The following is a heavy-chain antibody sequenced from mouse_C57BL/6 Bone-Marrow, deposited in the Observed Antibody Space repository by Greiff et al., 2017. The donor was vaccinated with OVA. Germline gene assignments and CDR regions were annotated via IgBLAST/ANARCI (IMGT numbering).Heavy chain of an antibody. V-gene: IGHV1-64*01. CDR2: IHPNSGST. Sequence: VQLQQPGAELVKPGASVKLSCKASGYTFTSYWMHWVKQRPGQGLEWIGMIHPNSGSTNYNEKFKSKATLTVDKSSSTAYMQLSSLTSEDSAVYYCAREDYVWYFDVWGTGTTVTVSS. J-gene: IGHJ1*03. CDR1: GYTFTSYW. D-gene: IGHD2-4*01. CDR3: AREDYVWYFDV.